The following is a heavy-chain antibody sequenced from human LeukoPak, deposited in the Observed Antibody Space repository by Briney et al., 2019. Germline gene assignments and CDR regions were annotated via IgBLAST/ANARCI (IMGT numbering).Heavy chain of an antibody. Sequence: PGGCLRLSCAASGFTLSSYAMSWGRPGPGKGLGWVSAISGSGGSTYYADSVKGRFTISRDNSKNTLYLQMNSLRAEDTAVYYCAKSPFNSGLLAYWGQGTLVTVSS. J-gene: IGHJ4*02. D-gene: IGHD1-26*01. CDR1: GFTLSSYA. CDR2: ISGSGGST. CDR3: AKSPFNSGLLAY. V-gene: IGHV3-23*01.